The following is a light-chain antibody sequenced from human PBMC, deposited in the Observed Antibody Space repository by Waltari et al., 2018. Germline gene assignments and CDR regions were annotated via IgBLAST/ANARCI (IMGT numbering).Light chain of an antibody. V-gene: IGKV1-5*03. CDR3: QHYSSAPYT. CDR2: KAS. Sequence: DIQMTQSPSTLSASVGDRVPITCRASQSISSWLALYQVRPGKGPKLLVPKASSVQSGVPSRFSGSESGTTEFTLPISSLQPDDFATYYCQHYSSAPYTFGQGTKLEIK. CDR1: QSISSW. J-gene: IGKJ2*01.